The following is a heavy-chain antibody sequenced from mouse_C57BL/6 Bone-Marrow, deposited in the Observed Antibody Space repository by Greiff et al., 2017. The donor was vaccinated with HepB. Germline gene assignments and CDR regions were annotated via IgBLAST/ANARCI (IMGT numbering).Heavy chain of an antibody. CDR3: AREGYDGYYVGYAMDY. V-gene: IGHV1-61*01. D-gene: IGHD2-3*01. Sequence: QVQLQQPGAELVRPGSSVKLSCKASGYTFTSYWMDWVKQRPGQGLEWIGNIYPSDSETHYNQKFKDKATLTVDKSTSTADLQRSSLTSDDSAVYYCAREGYDGYYVGYAMDYWGQGTSVTVSS. CDR1: GYTFTSYW. CDR2: IYPSDSET. J-gene: IGHJ4*01.